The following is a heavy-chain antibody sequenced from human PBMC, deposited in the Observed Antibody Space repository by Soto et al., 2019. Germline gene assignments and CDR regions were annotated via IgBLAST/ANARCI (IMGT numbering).Heavy chain of an antibody. Sequence: ASVKVSCKASGYTFTGYAIHLVRQAPGQRLEWMGWINGGNGDTKYSQKFQGRVTITRDTSASTAYMELTSLGSEDTAVYHCARGYCSSTSCQYYFDFWGQGTPVTVSS. D-gene: IGHD2-2*01. V-gene: IGHV1-3*01. CDR1: GYTFTGYA. J-gene: IGHJ4*02. CDR2: INGGNGDT. CDR3: ARGYCSSTSCQYYFDF.